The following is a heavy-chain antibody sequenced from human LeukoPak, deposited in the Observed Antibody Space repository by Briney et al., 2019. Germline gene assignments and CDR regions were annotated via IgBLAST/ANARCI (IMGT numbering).Heavy chain of an antibody. D-gene: IGHD5-24*01. CDR3: ARGEGARDGYNYEGPFYFDY. CDR1: GGSISSYY. Sequence: SETLSLTCTVSGGSISSYYWSWIRQPPGKGLGWIGRINHSGSTNYSPSLKSRATISVDTSKSQFSLKLNSMTAADTAVYYCARGEGARDGYNYEGPFYFDYWGQGTLVTVSS. V-gene: IGHV4-34*01. CDR2: INHSGST. J-gene: IGHJ4*02.